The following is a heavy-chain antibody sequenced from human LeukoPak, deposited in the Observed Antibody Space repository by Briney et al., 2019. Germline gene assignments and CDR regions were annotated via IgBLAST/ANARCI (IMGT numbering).Heavy chain of an antibody. CDR1: GFTFSNAW. CDR2: IKSKTDGGTT. Sequence: PGGSLRLSCAASGFTFSNAWMSWVRQAPGKGLEWDGRIKSKTDGGTTDYAAPVKGRFTISRDDSKNTLYLQMNSLKTEDTAVYYCTSQTTDFWSGYYTGRGVDYWGQGTLVTVSS. D-gene: IGHD3-3*01. CDR3: TSQTTDFWSGYYTGRGVDY. V-gene: IGHV3-15*01. J-gene: IGHJ4*02.